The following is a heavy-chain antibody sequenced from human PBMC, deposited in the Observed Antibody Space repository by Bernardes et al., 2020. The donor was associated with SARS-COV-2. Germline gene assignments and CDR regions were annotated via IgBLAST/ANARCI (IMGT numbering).Heavy chain of an antibody. V-gene: IGHV3-30*01. D-gene: IGHD3-16*01. J-gene: IGHJ5*02. CDR3: ARSELVLGGWFDP. CDR1: GFTFSSYA. CDR2: ISYDGSNK. Sequence: GGSLRLSCAASGFTFSSYAMHWVRQAPGKGLEWVAVISYDGSNKYYADSVKGRFTISRDNSKNTLYLQMNSLRAEDTAVYYCARSELVLGGWFDPWGQGTLVTVSS.